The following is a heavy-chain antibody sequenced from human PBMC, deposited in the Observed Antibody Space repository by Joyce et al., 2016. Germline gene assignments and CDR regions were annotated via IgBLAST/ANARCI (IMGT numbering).Heavy chain of an antibody. J-gene: IGHJ4*02. V-gene: IGHV4-31*01. CDR1: GGSIRSDSFY. Sequence: QVHLQESGPGLVKTSQTLSLTCTASGGSIRSDSFYWCWIRQFPGKGVEWIGYIHYSGTTFCIPSHQTPVTNSLDTSKNQFYMNRKSVTAADTACYYGVSLRFLECTPSRTLDYWGKGTLVTVPS. CDR3: VSLRFLECTPSRTLDY. D-gene: IGHD3-3*01. CDR2: IHYSGTT.